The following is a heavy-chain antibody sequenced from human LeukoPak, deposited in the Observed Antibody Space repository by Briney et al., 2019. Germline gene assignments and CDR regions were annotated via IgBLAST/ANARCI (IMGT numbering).Heavy chain of an antibody. J-gene: IGHJ3*02. V-gene: IGHV1-2*02. D-gene: IGHD4-23*01. CDR2: ISPNSGDT. CDR1: EYTFTGYY. Sequence: GASVRVSCKASEYTFTGYYMHWVRQAPGQGLEWMGWISPNSGDTNYAQKFQGRVTMTRDTSISTAYMELSRLRSDDTAVYYCARSSGWELPLAFDIWGQGTMVTVSS. CDR3: ARSSGWELPLAFDI.